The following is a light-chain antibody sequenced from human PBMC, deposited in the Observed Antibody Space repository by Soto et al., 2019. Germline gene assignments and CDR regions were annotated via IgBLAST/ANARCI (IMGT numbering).Light chain of an antibody. CDR2: EVN. Sequence: QSVLTQPPSASGSPGQSVAISCTGTSSDVGGYNYVSWYQQHPGKAPKLMIYEVNKRPSGVPDRFSGSKSGNTASLTVAGHQAEDEADYSCSSYAGSSNVFGTGTKVTVL. CDR3: SSYAGSSNV. J-gene: IGLJ1*01. V-gene: IGLV2-8*01. CDR1: SSDVGGYNY.